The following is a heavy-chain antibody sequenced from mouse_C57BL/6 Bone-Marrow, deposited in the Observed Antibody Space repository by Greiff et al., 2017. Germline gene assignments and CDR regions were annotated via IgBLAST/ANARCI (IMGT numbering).Heavy chain of an antibody. CDR1: GYTFTSYW. V-gene: IGHV1-55*01. J-gene: IGHJ3*01. CDR2: IYPGSGST. CDR3: ARSSLYGSSPGWFAY. Sequence: QVQLKQPGAELVKPGASVKMSCKASGYTFTSYWITWVKQRPGQGLEWIGDIYPGSGSTNYNEKFKSKATLTVDTSSSAAYMQLSSLTSEDSAVYYFARSSLYGSSPGWFAYWGQGTLVTVSA. D-gene: IGHD1-1*01.